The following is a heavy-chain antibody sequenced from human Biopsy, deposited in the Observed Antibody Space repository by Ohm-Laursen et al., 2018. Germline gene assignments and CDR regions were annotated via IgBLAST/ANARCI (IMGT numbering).Heavy chain of an antibody. CDR2: ISYSGST. D-gene: IGHD2-8*01. CDR1: GASIGSNDYY. V-gene: IGHV4-30-4*08. Sequence: SQTLSLTCTVSGASIGSNDYYWTWIRQRPGKGLEWAGHISYSGSTYYNPSLKSRVTITVDTSKNQFSLKLGSVTAADTAVYYCASRLYGPNPIDYWGQGTLVTVSS. CDR3: ASRLYGPNPIDY. J-gene: IGHJ4*02.